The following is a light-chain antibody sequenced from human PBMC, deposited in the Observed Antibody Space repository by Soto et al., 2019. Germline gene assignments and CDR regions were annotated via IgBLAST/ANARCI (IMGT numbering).Light chain of an antibody. CDR1: SCDIGGYDY. CDR3: CSYTRTSNHYF. V-gene: IGLV2-14*01. CDR2: EVR. Sequence: QSVLPKPASASGPSVQSMTISCTGNSCDIGGYDYVSWYQQRPGKAPKLMIYEVRYRPSGVSNRFSGSKSGNTASLTISGLQAEDEAVYYCCSYTRTSNHYFFGSGTKVTVL. J-gene: IGLJ1*01.